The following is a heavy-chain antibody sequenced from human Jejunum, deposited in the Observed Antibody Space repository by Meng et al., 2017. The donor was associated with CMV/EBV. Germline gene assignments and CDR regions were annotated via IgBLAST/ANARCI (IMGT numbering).Heavy chain of an antibody. V-gene: IGHV3-7*01. D-gene: IGHD3-22*01. CDR1: TLSSRC. CDR2: IKEDGSER. CDR3: AKSGRADSSNYYYFDN. Sequence: TLSSRCMGWVRQAPGKGLEWVANIKEDGSERYYVDSVKGRFTISRDNARNSLYLQMSSLRAEDTAVYYCAKSGRADSSNYYYFDNWGQGTLVTVSS. J-gene: IGHJ4*02.